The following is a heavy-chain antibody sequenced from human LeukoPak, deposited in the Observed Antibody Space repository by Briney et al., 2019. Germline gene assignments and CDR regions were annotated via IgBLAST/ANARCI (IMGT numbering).Heavy chain of an antibody. Sequence: PSETLSFTCTVSGGSISSGGYYWSWLRQHPGKGLEWIGYIYYSGSTYYNPSLKSRVTISVDTSKNQFSLKLSSVTAADTAVYYCARDCSGGSCYPWGFDYWGQGTLVTVSS. CDR2: IYYSGST. CDR3: ARDCSGGSCYPWGFDY. D-gene: IGHD2-15*01. CDR1: GGSISSGGYY. J-gene: IGHJ4*02. V-gene: IGHV4-31*03.